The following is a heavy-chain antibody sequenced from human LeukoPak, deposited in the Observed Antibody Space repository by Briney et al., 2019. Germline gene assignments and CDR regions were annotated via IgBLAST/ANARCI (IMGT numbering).Heavy chain of an antibody. CDR3: ASRAWDSMAFDI. CDR1: GGSFSGYY. D-gene: IGHD1-26*01. Sequence: PSETLSLTCAVYGGSFSGYYWSWIRQPPGKGLEWIGGINHSGSTNYNPSLKSRVTISVDTSKNQFSLKLSSVTAADTAVYYCASRAWDSMAFDIWGQGTMVTVSS. J-gene: IGHJ3*02. V-gene: IGHV4-34*01. CDR2: INHSGST.